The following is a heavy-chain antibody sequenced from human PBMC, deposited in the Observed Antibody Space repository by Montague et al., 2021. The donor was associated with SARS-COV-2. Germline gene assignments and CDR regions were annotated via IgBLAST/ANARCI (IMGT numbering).Heavy chain of an antibody. V-gene: IGHV4-39*07. J-gene: IGHJ6*02. Sequence: SETLSLTCTVSGGSISSSSYYRGWFRQPPGDGLEWIGSIYYSGSTYYNPSLKSRVTILVDSSNNQFSLKLSSVTAADTAVYYCARDGSLRFENLIGHCHYYYDMDVWGQGTTVTVSS. CDR3: ARDGSLRFENLIGHCHYYYDMDV. CDR2: IYYSGST. D-gene: IGHD1-7*01. CDR1: GGSISSSSYY.